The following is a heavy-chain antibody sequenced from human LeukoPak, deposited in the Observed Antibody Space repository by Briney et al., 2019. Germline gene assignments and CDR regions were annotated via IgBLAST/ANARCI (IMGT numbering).Heavy chain of an antibody. CDR3: ARVLGVVTATSSY. Sequence: GGSLRLSCAASGFTFSSYSMNWVRQAPGKGLEWVSSISSSSSYIYYADSVKGRFTISRDNAKNSLYLQMNSLRAEDTAVYYCARVLGVVTATSSYWGQGTLVTVSS. V-gene: IGHV3-21*01. J-gene: IGHJ4*02. CDR2: ISSSSSYI. CDR1: GFTFSSYS. D-gene: IGHD2-21*02.